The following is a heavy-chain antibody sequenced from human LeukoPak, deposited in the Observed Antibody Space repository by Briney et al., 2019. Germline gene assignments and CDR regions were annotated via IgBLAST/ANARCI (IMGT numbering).Heavy chain of an antibody. D-gene: IGHD3-22*01. CDR1: GFTFSSYA. Sequence: GGSLRLSCAASGFTFSSYAMGWVRQAPGKGLEWVSVISGSGGSTYYADSVKGRFTISRDNSQNTLYLQMNSLRAEDSAVYYCAKDWAGSDRRYYFDYWGQGTLATVSS. V-gene: IGHV3-23*01. CDR2: ISGSGGST. J-gene: IGHJ4*02. CDR3: AKDWAGSDRRYYFDY.